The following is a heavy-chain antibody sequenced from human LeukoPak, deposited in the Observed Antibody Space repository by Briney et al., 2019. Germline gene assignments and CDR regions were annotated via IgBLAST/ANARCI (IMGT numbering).Heavy chain of an antibody. CDR3: ARVIAAATGYYYMDV. V-gene: IGHV1-2*02. CDR2: INPNSGGT. D-gene: IGHD6-13*01. CDR1: GYTFTGYY. J-gene: IGHJ6*03. Sequence: EASVKVSCKASGYTFTGYYMHWVRQAPGQGLEWMGWINPNSGGTNYARKFQGRVTMTRDTSISTAYMELSRLRSDDTAVYYCARVIAAATGYYYMDVWGKGTTVTVSS.